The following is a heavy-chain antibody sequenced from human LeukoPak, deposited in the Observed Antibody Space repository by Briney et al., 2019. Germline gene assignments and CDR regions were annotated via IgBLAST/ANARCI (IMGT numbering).Heavy chain of an antibody. Sequence: PGGSLRLSCAASGFTFSSYAMGWVRQAPGKGLEWVSAISGSGGSTYYADSVKGRFTISRDNAKNSLYLQMNSLRDEDTAVYYCAREVDYDYVWGSYPFDYWGQGTLVTVSS. D-gene: IGHD3-16*02. CDR2: ISGSGGST. CDR3: AREVDYDYVWGSYPFDY. J-gene: IGHJ4*02. CDR1: GFTFSSYA. V-gene: IGHV3-23*01.